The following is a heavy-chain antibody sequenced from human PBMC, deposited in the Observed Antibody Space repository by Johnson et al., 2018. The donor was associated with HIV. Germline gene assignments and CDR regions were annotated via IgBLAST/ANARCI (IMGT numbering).Heavy chain of an antibody. CDR3: ARVRPNPTVTTRGAAFDI. V-gene: IGHV3-NL1*01. J-gene: IGHJ3*02. Sequence: HVQLVESGGGVVQPGRSLRLSCAASGFTFSSYAMHWVRQAPGKGLEWVSFIYSAGSAYYADSVKGRFTISRDISKNTLYLQMNSLRAEDTAVYYCARVRPNPTVTTRGAAFDIWGQGTMVTVSS. CDR2: IYSAGSA. D-gene: IGHD4-17*01. CDR1: GFTFSSYA.